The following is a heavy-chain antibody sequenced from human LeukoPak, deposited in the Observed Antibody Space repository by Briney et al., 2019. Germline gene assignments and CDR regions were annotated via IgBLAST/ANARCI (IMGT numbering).Heavy chain of an antibody. J-gene: IGHJ5*02. D-gene: IGHD2-21*02. Sequence: SGTLSLTCGVSGGSISGTNWWSWVRQPPGQGLEWIGEISLAGQTNYNPSLKSRVTISVDTSKNQFSLKLSSVTAADTAVYYCARVVVTAQNWFDPWGQGTLVTVSS. V-gene: IGHV4-4*02. CDR3: ARVVVTAQNWFDP. CDR1: GGSISGTNW. CDR2: ISLAGQT.